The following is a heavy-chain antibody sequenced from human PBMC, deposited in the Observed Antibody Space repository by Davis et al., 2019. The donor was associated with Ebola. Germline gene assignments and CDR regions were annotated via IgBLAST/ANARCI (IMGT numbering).Heavy chain of an antibody. V-gene: IGHV3-48*04. D-gene: IGHD5-24*01. CDR1: RFTFSSYS. CDR2: ISSSSSTI. J-gene: IGHJ3*02. Sequence: GGSLRLSCAASRFTFSSYSMNWVRQAPGKGLEWVSYISSSSSTIYYADSVKGRFTISRDNAKNSLYLQMNSLRAEDTAVYYCARVRRWLQFDAFDIWGQGTMVTVSS. CDR3: ARVRRWLQFDAFDI.